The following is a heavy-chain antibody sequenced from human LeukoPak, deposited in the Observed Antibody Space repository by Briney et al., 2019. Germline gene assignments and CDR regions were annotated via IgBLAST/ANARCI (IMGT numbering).Heavy chain of an antibody. J-gene: IGHJ3*02. CDR2: INGGGDIM. CDR3: AMRDRGYGLDI. D-gene: IGHD3-10*01. Sequence: GGSLRLSCAATGLSLRAYDLIRVRQAPGKGLDWVSIINGGGDIMMYEDSVKGRFTISRDNSKNTFYLQMNSLRVEDTAVYYCAMRDRGYGLDIWGQGTMVTVSS. CDR1: GLSLRAYD. V-gene: IGHV3-23*01.